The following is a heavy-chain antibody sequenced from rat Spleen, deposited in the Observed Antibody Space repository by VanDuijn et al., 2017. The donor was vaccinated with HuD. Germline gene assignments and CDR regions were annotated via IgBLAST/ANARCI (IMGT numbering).Heavy chain of an antibody. CDR1: GFTFSNYD. V-gene: IGHV5-20*01. D-gene: IGHD1-1*01. J-gene: IGHJ2*01. CDR2: ISYDGSST. Sequence: EVQLVESGGGLVQPGRSMKLSCAASGFTFSNYDMAWVRQAPTKGLEWVASISYDGSSTYYRDSVKGRFTISRDNAKSTLYLQMDSLRSEDTATYYCTTARYYTDYWGQGVMVTVSS. CDR3: TTARYYTDY.